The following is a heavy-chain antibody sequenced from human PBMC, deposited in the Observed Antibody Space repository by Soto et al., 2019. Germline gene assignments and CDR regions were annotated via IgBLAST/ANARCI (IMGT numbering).Heavy chain of an antibody. CDR1: GFTFSGSA. CDR3: TSTSIAAAGDDYYYYGMDV. Sequence: TGGALRLSCAASGFTFSGSAMHWVRQASGKGLEWVGRIRSKANSYATAYAASVKGRFTISRDDSKNTAYLQMNSLKTEDTAVYYCTSTSIAAAGDDYYYYGMDVWGQGTPVTVYS. V-gene: IGHV3-73*01. J-gene: IGHJ6*02. D-gene: IGHD6-13*01. CDR2: IRSKANSYAT.